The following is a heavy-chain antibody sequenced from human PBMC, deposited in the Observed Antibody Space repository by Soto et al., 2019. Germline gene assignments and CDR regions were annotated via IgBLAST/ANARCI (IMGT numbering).Heavy chain of an antibody. D-gene: IGHD2-2*01. Sequence: QVQLVQSGAEVKKPGSSVKVSCKASGGTFSSYAISWVRQAPGQGLEWMGGIIPIFGTANYAQKFQGRVTTAADKSTSTAYMELSSLRYEDTAVYYCARLNPDIVVVPAATRGWFDPWGQGTLVTVSS. CDR2: IIPIFGTA. CDR3: ARLNPDIVVVPAATRGWFDP. J-gene: IGHJ5*02. CDR1: GGTFSSYA. V-gene: IGHV1-69*06.